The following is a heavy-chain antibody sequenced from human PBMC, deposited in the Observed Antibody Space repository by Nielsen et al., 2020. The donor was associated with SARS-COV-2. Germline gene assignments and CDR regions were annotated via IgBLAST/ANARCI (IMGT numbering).Heavy chain of an antibody. CDR2: IWYDGSNK. Sequence: GESLKISCAASGFTFSSYGMHWVRQAPGKGLEWVAVIWYDGSNKYYADSVKGRFTISRDNSKNTLYLQMNSLRAEDTAVYYCAKDIKGRIYSAPDYWGQGTLVTVSS. V-gene: IGHV3-33*06. D-gene: IGHD6-6*01. CDR3: AKDIKGRIYSAPDY. J-gene: IGHJ4*02. CDR1: GFTFSSYG.